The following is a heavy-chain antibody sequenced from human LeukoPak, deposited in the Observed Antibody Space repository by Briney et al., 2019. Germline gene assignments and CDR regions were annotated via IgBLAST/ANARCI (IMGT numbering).Heavy chain of an antibody. J-gene: IGHJ4*01. Sequence: GGPLRLSCAASGFTISGYWMHWVRQAPGKGLVWVSRISGDGSITDNADSVKGRFTISRDNAKNTLYLQMNSLRAEDTAVYYCARGRAGNYYNHNDYWGQGTLVTVSS. CDR3: ARGRAGNYYNHNDY. CDR2: ISGDGSIT. D-gene: IGHD3-10*01. V-gene: IGHV3-74*01. CDR1: GFTISGYW.